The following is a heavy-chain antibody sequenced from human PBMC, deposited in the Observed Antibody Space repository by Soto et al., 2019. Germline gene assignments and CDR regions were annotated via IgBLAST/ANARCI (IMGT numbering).Heavy chain of an antibody. J-gene: IGHJ4*02. CDR1: GGSLSTSNYY. D-gene: IGHD3-22*01. V-gene: IGHV4-39*01. Sequence: SETLSLTCTVSGGSLSTSNYYWGWIRQPPGKGLEWMGSVYYSGRAYDNPSLKSRVTIFVDTLKSQFSLRLSSVTAADTALYYCARLLYDRSGYYYFDYWGQGIQVTVSS. CDR2: VYYSGRA. CDR3: ARLLYDRSGYYYFDY.